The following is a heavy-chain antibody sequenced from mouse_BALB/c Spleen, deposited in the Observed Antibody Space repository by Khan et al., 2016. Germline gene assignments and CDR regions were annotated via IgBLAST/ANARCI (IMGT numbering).Heavy chain of an antibody. J-gene: IGHJ3*01. CDR3: SKQPYYNHLAY. D-gene: IGHD2-12*01. CDR2: IWGVGST. CDR1: GFSLTDYG. Sequence: QVQLKESGPGLVAPSQSLSITCTVSGFSLTDYGVSWIRQPPGKGLEWLGVIWGVGSTYYKSALKSRLSISKDNSTSQFFLKMNSLQTDGTATYYCSKQPYYNHLAYRGQGTLVTVSA. V-gene: IGHV2-6-5*01.